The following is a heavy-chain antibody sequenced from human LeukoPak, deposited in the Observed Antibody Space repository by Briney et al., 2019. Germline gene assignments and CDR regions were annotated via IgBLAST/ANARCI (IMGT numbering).Heavy chain of an antibody. CDR1: GGSFSGYY. D-gene: IGHD3-3*01. CDR2: INHSGRT. CDR3: ARVSPNYDFWSGLYYFDY. J-gene: IGHJ4*02. Sequence: SETLSLTCDVYGGSFSGYYWSWIRQPAGKGLEWIGDINHSGRTNYNPSLKSRVTISVDTSKNQFSLKLSSVTAADTAVYYCARVSPNYDFWSGLYYFDYWGQGTLVTVSS. V-gene: IGHV4-34*01.